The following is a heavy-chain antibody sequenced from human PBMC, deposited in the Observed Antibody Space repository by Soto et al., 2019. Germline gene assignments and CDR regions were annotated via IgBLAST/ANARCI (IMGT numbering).Heavy chain of an antibody. D-gene: IGHD2-15*01. CDR1: GRSISSVNYY. J-gene: IGHJ4*02. Sequence: SETLSLTCTVSGRSISSVNYYWSWIRQPPGKGLEWIGYIYYSGSTYYNPSLRSRVTISVDTSKNQFSLKLSSVTAADTAAYYCARYGSGECNRGSCYSPFDYWGQGTLVTVSS. CDR3: ARYGSGECNRGSCYSPFDY. V-gene: IGHV4-30-4*01. CDR2: IYYSGST.